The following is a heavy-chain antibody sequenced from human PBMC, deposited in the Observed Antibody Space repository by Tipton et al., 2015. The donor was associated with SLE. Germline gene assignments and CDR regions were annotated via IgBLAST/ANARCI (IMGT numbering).Heavy chain of an antibody. CDR1: GGSISRYY. J-gene: IGHJ4*02. V-gene: IGHV4-59*01. Sequence: TLSLTCTISGGSISRYYWSWIRQSPGKGLEWIGYVYYSGGTNYSPSPSSRVTISIDTSKKQFSLKLTSVTAADTAIYYCARLQNSSGGSIFDSWGQGTLVSVSS. CDR2: VYYSGGT. D-gene: IGHD6-25*01. CDR3: ARLQNSSGGSIFDS.